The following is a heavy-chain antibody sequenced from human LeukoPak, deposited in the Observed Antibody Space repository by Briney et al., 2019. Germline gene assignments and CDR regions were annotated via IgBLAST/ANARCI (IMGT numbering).Heavy chain of an antibody. V-gene: IGHV3-21*01. CDR1: AFTFSSYS. CDR2: ISSSSSYI. D-gene: IGHD6-13*01. Sequence: GGSLRLSCAASAFTFSSYSMNWVRRAPGKGLEWVSSISSSSSYIYYADSVKGRFTISRDNAKNSLYLQMNSLRAEDTAVYYCARENSSSRDAFDIWGQGTMVTVSS. CDR3: ARENSSSRDAFDI. J-gene: IGHJ3*02.